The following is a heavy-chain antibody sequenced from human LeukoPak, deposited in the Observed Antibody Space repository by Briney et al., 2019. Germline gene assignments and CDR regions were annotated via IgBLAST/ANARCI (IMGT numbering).Heavy chain of an antibody. CDR1: GYTFTGYY. CDR3: ARDPPAVAINTYG. V-gene: IGHV1-2*02. CDR2: INPNSGGT. J-gene: IGHJ4*02. D-gene: IGHD2-15*01. Sequence: ASVKVSCKASGYTFTGYYMHWVRQAPGQGLEWMGWINPNSGGTNYAQKFQGRVTMTRDTSISTAYMELSRLRSDDTAVYYCARDPPAVAINTYGWGQGTLVTVSS.